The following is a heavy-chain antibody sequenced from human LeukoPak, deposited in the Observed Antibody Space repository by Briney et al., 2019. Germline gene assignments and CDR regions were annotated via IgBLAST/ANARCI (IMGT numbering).Heavy chain of an antibody. CDR1: GFTFSSYG. D-gene: IGHD1-26*01. V-gene: IGHV3-73*01. J-gene: IGHJ6*03. Sequence: GGSLRLSCAASGFTFSSYGMSWVRQAPGKGLEWVGRIRSKANSYATAYAASVKGRFTISRDDSKNTAYLQMNSLTAEDTAVYYCARDPYSGAYGDTYYYYMDVWGKGTTVTISS. CDR3: ARDPYSGAYGDTYYYYMDV. CDR2: IRSKANSYAT.